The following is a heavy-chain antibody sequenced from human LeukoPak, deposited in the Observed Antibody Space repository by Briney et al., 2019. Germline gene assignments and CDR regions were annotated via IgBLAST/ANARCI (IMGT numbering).Heavy chain of an antibody. Sequence: SSETLSLTCAVYGGSFSGYYWSWIRQPPGKGLEWIGEINHSGSTNYNPSLKSRVTISVDTSKNQFSLKLSSVTAADTAVYYCARGRSSSRWGQGTLVTVSS. D-gene: IGHD6-13*01. V-gene: IGHV4-34*01. CDR1: GGSFSGYY. J-gene: IGHJ4*02. CDR3: ARGRSSSR. CDR2: INHSGST.